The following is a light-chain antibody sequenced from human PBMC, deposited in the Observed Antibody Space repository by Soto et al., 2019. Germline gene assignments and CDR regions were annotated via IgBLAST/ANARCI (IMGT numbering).Light chain of an antibody. J-gene: IGKJ4*01. CDR2: GAS. Sequence: ENVLTQSPGTLSLSPGETLTLSCRASESVRVNSFAWYHHRPGQAPRLLIHGASNRATGVPERFRGSGSGTDFTLTISRLEPEDFGVYFCQQYGRAPVTFGGGTMVEIK. CDR3: QQYGRAPVT. CDR1: ESVRVNS. V-gene: IGKV3-20*01.